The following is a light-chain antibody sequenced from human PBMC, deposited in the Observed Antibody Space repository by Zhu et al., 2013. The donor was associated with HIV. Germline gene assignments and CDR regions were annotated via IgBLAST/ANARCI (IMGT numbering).Light chain of an antibody. CDR2: AAS. J-gene: IGKJ1*01. CDR1: QSVSSSY. CDR3: QQYHNSPWA. V-gene: IGKV3-20*01. Sequence: EIVLTQSPGTLSLSPGERATLSCRASQSVSSSYLAWYQQKPDQAPRLLIYAASSRATDIPDRFSGSGSGTDFTLTINRLEPEDFAVYYCQQYHNSPWAFGQGTKVEIK.